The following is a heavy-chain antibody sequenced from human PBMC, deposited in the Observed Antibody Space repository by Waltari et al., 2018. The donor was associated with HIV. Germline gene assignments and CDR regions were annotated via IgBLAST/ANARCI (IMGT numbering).Heavy chain of an antibody. CDR2: INTNTGNP. Sequence: QVQLVQSGSELKKPGASVKVSCMASGYTFTRFAMDWVRQAPGQGLEWMGWINTNTGNPTYAQGFTGRFVFSLDTSVSTAYLQISSLKAEDTAVYYCARDGCGGGNCNPDYWGQGTRVTVSS. D-gene: IGHD2-15*01. CDR3: ARDGCGGGNCNPDY. CDR1: GYTFTRFA. J-gene: IGHJ4*02. V-gene: IGHV7-4-1*02.